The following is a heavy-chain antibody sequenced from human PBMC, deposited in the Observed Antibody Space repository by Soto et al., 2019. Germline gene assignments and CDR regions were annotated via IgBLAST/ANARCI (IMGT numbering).Heavy chain of an antibody. CDR3: ARDLLLWFGELLYPYYMDV. D-gene: IGHD3-10*01. CDR1: GFTFSSYV. J-gene: IGHJ6*03. CDR2: IWYDGSNK. V-gene: IGHV3-33*01. Sequence: VGSLRLSCAASGFTFSSYVMHWVRQAPGKGLEWVAVIWYDGSNKYYADSVKGRFTISRDNSKNTLYLQMNSLRAEDTAVYYCARDLLLWFGELLYPYYMDVWGKGTTVTVSS.